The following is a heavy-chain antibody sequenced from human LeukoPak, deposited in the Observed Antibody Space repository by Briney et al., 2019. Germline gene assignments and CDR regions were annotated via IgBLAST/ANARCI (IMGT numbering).Heavy chain of an antibody. CDR2: INGDESST. V-gene: IGHV3-74*01. Sequence: GGSLRLSCAASAFTFNTYWMHWVRQVPGRGLEWVSRINGDESSTNYADSVKGRFTISRDNAKNSLSLQMNSLRAEDTAVYYCARIENDYNARYYFDYWGQGTLVTVSS. CDR3: ARIENDYNARYYFDY. CDR1: AFTFNTYW. D-gene: IGHD5-24*01. J-gene: IGHJ4*02.